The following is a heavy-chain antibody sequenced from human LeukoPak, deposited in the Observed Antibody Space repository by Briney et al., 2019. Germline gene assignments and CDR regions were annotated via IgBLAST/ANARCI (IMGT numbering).Heavy chain of an antibody. D-gene: IGHD5-12*01. CDR2: ISPSGAST. V-gene: IGHV1-46*01. CDR3: ARTSHYVDIAATIPYGIYYFDY. CDR1: GYTFTRYY. J-gene: IGHJ4*02. Sequence: GASVKVSCKASGYTFTRYYMHWVRQGPGQGLEWMGIISPSGASTSYAQKFQGRVTMTRDTSTSTVYMELSSLRSEDTAVYYCARTSHYVDIAATIPYGIYYFDYWGQGTLVTVSS.